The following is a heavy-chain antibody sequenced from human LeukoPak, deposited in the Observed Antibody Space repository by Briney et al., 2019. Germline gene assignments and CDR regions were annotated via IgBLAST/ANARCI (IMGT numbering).Heavy chain of an antibody. CDR2: IYYSGST. J-gene: IGHJ6*03. D-gene: IGHD3-10*01. CDR1: GGSISSSSYY. V-gene: IGHV4-61*05. CDR3: ARCITMVRGWGYMDV. Sequence: SETLSLTCTVSGGSISSSSYYWGWIRQPPGKGLEGIGYIYYSGSTNYNPSLKSRVTISVDTSKNQFSLKLSSVTAADTAVYYCARCITMVRGWGYMDVWGKGTTVTISS.